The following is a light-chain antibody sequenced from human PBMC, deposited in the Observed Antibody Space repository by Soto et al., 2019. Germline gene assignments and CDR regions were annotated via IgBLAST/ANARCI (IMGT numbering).Light chain of an antibody. CDR3: SSYTSSSTLVV. V-gene: IGLV2-14*01. Sequence: QFVLTQPASVSGSPGQSITISCTGTSSDVGGYNYVSWYQQHPGKAPKLMIYEVSNRPSGVSNRFSGSKSGNTASLTISGLQAEDEADYYCSSYTSSSTLVVFGTGTKLTVL. J-gene: IGLJ1*01. CDR2: EVS. CDR1: SSDVGGYNY.